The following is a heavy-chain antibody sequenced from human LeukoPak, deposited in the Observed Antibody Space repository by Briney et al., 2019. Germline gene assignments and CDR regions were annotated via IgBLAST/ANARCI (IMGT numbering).Heavy chain of an antibody. D-gene: IGHD3-10*01. CDR3: AREGDYYGSGSYYNVWFDP. CDR2: IIPIFGTA. V-gene: IGHV1-69*13. J-gene: IGHJ5*02. CDR1: GYTFSSYA. Sequence: GASVKVSCKASGYTFSSYAISWVRQAPGQGLEWMGGIIPIFGTANYAQKFQGRVTITADESTSTAYMELSSLRSEDTAVYYCAREGDYYGSGSYYNVWFDPWGQGTLVTVSS.